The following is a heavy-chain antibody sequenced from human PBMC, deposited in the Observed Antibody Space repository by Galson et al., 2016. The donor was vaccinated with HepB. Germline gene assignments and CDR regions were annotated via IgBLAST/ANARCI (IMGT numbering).Heavy chain of an antibody. V-gene: IGHV3-30*03. D-gene: IGHD6-19*01. CDR3: VAGKEYFQH. Sequence: SLRLSCAASGFSFRNYGMHWVRQAPGKGLDWVSAISDDGTNKYYADSVKGRFTISRDNSKNTLSLQMNSRRAEDTAVYYCVAGKEYFQHWGQGTLVTVSS. CDR1: GFSFRNYG. CDR2: ISDDGTNK. J-gene: IGHJ1*01.